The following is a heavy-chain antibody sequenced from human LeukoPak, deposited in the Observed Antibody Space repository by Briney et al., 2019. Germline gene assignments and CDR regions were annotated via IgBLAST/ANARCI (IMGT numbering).Heavy chain of an antibody. CDR3: ARGRAAAKDY. D-gene: IGHD6-25*01. CDR1: GGSISSGSYY. Sequence: PSETLSLTCTVSGGSISSGSYYWSWIRQPAGKGLEWIGRIYTSGSTNYNPSLKSRVTISVDMSKNQFSLKLSSVTAADTAVYYCARGRAAAKDYWGQGTLVTVSS. CDR2: IYTSGST. J-gene: IGHJ4*02. V-gene: IGHV4-61*02.